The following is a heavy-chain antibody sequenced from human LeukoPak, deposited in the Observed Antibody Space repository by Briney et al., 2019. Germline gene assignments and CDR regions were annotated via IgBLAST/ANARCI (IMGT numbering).Heavy chain of an antibody. V-gene: IGHV3-30*02. D-gene: IGHD1-26*01. J-gene: IGHJ5*02. Sequence: GGSLRLSCAASGFTFSSFGMHWVRQAPGKGLEWVAYIRYDGSNKKYADSLEGRFTISRDNSKNALYLQIDSLRPEDTAVYYCAEKSGAAFYNWFDPWGQGTLVTVSS. CDR1: GFTFSSFG. CDR2: IRYDGSNK. CDR3: AEKSGAAFYNWFDP.